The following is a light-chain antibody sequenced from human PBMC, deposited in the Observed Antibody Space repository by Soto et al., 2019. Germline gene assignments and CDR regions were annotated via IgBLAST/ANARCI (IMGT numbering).Light chain of an antibody. Sequence: ALTQPRSVSGSPGQSVTISCTGTSSDVGGYNYISWYQHHPGKAPKVMIYDVSKRPSGVPDRFSGSKSGTTASLTISGLQAEDEADYYCCSYAGSYTFVFGIGTKV. CDR3: CSYAGSYTFV. V-gene: IGLV2-11*01. CDR2: DVS. CDR1: SSDVGGYNY. J-gene: IGLJ1*01.